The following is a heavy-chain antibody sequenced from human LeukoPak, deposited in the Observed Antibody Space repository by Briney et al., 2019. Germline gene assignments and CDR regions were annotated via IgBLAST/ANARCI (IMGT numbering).Heavy chain of an antibody. V-gene: IGHV3-15*01. J-gene: IGHJ6*02. CDR1: GFTFSNAW. CDR2: IKSKTDGGTT. Sequence: GGSLRLSCAASGFTFSNAWMSWVRQAPGKGLEWVGRIKSKTDGGTTDYAAPMKGRFTISRDDSKNTLYLQMNSLKTEDTAVYYCTTGGTFTMIVVTPNDGMDVWGQGTTVTVSS. D-gene: IGHD3-22*01. CDR3: TTGGTFTMIVVTPNDGMDV.